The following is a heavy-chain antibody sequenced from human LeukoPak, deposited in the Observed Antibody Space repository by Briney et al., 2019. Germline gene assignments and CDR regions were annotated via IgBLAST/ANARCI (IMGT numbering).Heavy chain of an antibody. Sequence: SQTLSLTCTVSGGSISSGGYYWSGIRQHPGKGLEWIGYIYYSGSTYYNPSLKSRVTISVDTSKNQFSLKLSSVTAADTAVYYCARDHDYGDYVPDTNWFDPWGQGTLVTVSS. CDR1: GGSISSGGYY. D-gene: IGHD4-17*01. J-gene: IGHJ5*02. V-gene: IGHV4-31*03. CDR2: IYYSGST. CDR3: ARDHDYGDYVPDTNWFDP.